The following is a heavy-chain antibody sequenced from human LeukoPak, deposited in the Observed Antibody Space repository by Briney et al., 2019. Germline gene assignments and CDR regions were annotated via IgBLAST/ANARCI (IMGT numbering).Heavy chain of an antibody. CDR3: ARRSGTGALWYFDL. CDR2: IYYSGST. J-gene: IGHJ2*01. V-gene: IGHV4-59*08. Sequence: SETLSLTCTVSGGSISSYYWSWIRQPPGKGLEWIGYIYYSGSTNYNPSLKSRVTISVDTSKNQFSLRLTSVTAADTAVYYCARRSGTGALWYFDLWGRGTLITVSP. CDR1: GGSISSYY. D-gene: IGHD2-8*02.